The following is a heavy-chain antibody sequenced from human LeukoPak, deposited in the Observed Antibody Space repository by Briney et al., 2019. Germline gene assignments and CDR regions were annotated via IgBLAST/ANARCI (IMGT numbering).Heavy chain of an antibody. D-gene: IGHD2-2*01. CDR2: INHSGST. V-gene: IGHV4-34*01. Sequence: PSETLSLTCAVYGGSFSDYYWSWIRQPPGKGLEWIGEINHSGSTNYNPSLKSRVTISVDTSKNQFSLKLSSVTAADTAVYYCARVDREYCSSTSCSYYFDYWGQGTLVTVSS. J-gene: IGHJ4*02. CDR1: GGSFSDYY. CDR3: ARVDREYCSSTSCSYYFDY.